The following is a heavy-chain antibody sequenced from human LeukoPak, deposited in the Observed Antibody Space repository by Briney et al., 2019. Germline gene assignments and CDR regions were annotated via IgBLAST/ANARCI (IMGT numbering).Heavy chain of an antibody. CDR3: ARELHGGYFDY. CDR2: FSPRGDNP. CDR1: GYTFTNYY. Sequence: ASVKVSFKASGYTFTNYYIHWVRQAPGQGLEWMGIFSPRGDNPNYAQTTYSQNLQGRVTMTGDTSTSTVYVELTSLRSEDTAIYYCARELHGGYFDYWGQGTLVAVSS. J-gene: IGHJ4*02. V-gene: IGHV1-46*04. D-gene: IGHD3-16*01.